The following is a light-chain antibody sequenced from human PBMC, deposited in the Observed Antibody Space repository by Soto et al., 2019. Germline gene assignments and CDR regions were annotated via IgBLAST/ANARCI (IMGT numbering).Light chain of an antibody. Sequence: EIVLKQSPGTLSLSPGEGATLSCRASQSVGDSLAWYQHKPGLAPRLLISDASYRATGIPARFSGSGSGTDFTLTISSLEPEDVAVYYCQQRNSGWTFGRGTKV. J-gene: IGKJ1*01. CDR2: DAS. CDR3: QQRNSGWT. V-gene: IGKV3-11*01. CDR1: QSVGDS.